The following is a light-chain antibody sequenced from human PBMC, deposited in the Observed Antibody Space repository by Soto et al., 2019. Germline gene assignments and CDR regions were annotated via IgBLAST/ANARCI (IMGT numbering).Light chain of an antibody. Sequence: DIVMTQSPDSLAVSLGERATINRKSSQSVLYSSNNKNYLAWYQQKPGQPPKLLIYWASTRESGVPDRFSGSGSGTDFTLTISSLQAEDVAVYYCQQYYSTRTFGQGTNVEIK. CDR2: WAS. CDR3: QQYYSTRT. CDR1: QSVLYSSNNKNY. J-gene: IGKJ1*01. V-gene: IGKV4-1*01.